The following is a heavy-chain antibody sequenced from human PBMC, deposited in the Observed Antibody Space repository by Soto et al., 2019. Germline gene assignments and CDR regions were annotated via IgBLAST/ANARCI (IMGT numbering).Heavy chain of an antibody. V-gene: IGHV4-39*01. Sequence: SETLSLTCTVSGGSISSSSYYWGWIRQPPGKGLEWIGSIYYSGSTYYNPSLKSRVTISVDTSKNQFSLKLSSVTAADTAVYYCATTPVMVYAKQFDYWGQGTLVTVSS. CDR2: IYYSGST. D-gene: IGHD2-8*01. J-gene: IGHJ4*02. CDR3: ATTPVMVYAKQFDY. CDR1: GGSISSSSYY.